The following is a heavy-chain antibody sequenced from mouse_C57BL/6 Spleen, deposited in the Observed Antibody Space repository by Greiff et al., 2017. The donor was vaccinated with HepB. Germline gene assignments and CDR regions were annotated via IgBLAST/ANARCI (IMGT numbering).Heavy chain of an antibody. CDR3: ARGTDYYGSSYEYFDV. CDR2: ISDGGSYT. CDR1: GFTFSSYA. V-gene: IGHV5-4*01. D-gene: IGHD1-1*01. J-gene: IGHJ1*03. Sequence: EVQGVESGGGLVKPGGSLKLSCAASGFTFSSYAMSWVRQTPEKRLEWVATISDGGSYTYYPDNVKGRFTISRDNAKNNLYLQMSHLKSEDTAMYYCARGTDYYGSSYEYFDVWGTGTTVTVSS.